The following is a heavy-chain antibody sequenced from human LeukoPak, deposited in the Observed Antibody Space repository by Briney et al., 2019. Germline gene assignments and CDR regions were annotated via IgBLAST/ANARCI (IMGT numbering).Heavy chain of an antibody. CDR3: ASEYRQWDY. J-gene: IGHJ4*02. CDR1: GFTFSSYW. V-gene: IGHV3-7*01. D-gene: IGHD6-19*01. Sequence: SGGSLRLSCAASGFTFSSYWMSWVRQAPGKGLEWMANIKEDGSEKYYVDSVKGRFTVSRDNAKNSLYLQMNSLRAEDTAVYYCASEYRQWDYWGQGTLVTVSS. CDR2: IKEDGSEK.